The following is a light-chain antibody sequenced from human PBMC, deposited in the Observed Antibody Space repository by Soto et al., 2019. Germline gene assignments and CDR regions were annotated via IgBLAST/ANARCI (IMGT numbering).Light chain of an antibody. J-gene: IGLJ3*02. Sequence: QSALTQPASVSGSPGQSITISCTGTSSDVGSYNLVSWYQQHPGKAPKLMIYEVSKRPSGVSNRFSGSKSGNTASLTISGLQDEDEADYYCCSYAGSSIEVFGGGTQLTVL. CDR3: CSYAGSSIEV. CDR1: SSDVGSYNL. CDR2: EVS. V-gene: IGLV2-23*02.